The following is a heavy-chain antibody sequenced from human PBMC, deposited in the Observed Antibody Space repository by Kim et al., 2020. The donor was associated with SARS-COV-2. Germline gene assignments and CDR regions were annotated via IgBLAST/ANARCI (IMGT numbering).Heavy chain of an antibody. CDR2: INAGNGNT. CDR1: GYTFTSYA. CDR3: ARAQQPGYSSSWFHFDY. Sequence: ASVKVSCKASGYTFTSYAMHWVRQAPGQRLEWMGWINAGNGNTKYSQKFQGRVTITRDTSASTAYMELSSLRSEDTAVYYCARAQQPGYSSSWFHFDYWGQGTLVTVSS. D-gene: IGHD6-13*01. V-gene: IGHV1-3*01. J-gene: IGHJ4*02.